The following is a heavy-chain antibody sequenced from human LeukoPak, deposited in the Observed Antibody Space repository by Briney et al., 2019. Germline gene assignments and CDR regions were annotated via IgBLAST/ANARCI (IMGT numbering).Heavy chain of an antibody. V-gene: IGHV1-18*01. CDR1: GGTFSSYA. Sequence: ASVKVSCKASGGTFSSYAISWVRQAPGQGLEWMGWISAYNGNTNYAQKIQGRVTMTTDTSTSTAYMELRSLRSDDTAVYYCARPNTGLRPGALAYWGQGTLVTVSS. D-gene: IGHD5-12*01. CDR2: ISAYNGNT. CDR3: ARPNTGLRPGALAY. J-gene: IGHJ4*02.